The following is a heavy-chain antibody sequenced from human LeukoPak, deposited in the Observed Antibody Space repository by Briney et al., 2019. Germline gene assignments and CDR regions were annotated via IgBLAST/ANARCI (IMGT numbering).Heavy chain of an antibody. V-gene: IGHV3-30*04. CDR1: GFTFSSYE. CDR2: ISYDGSNK. D-gene: IGHD3-10*01. J-gene: IGHJ3*02. CDR3: ARDVVIGAFDI. Sequence: GGSLRLSCAASGFTFSSYEMNWVRQAPGKGLEWVAVISYDGSNKYYADSVKGRFTISRDNSKNTLYLQMNSLRAEDTAVYYCARDVVIGAFDIWGQGTMVTVSS.